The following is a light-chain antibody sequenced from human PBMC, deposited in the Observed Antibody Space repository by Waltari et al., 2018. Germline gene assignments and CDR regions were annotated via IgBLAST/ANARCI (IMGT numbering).Light chain of an antibody. CDR1: QSISSW. J-gene: IGKJ2*01. Sequence: IQMTQSPSTLSASVGVRVTITCRASQSISSWLAWYQQKPGKAPKLLIYNASSLESWVPSRFSGSGSGTEFTLTISSLQPDDFATYYCQQYNSYPYTFGQGTKLEIK. CDR3: QQYNSYPYT. CDR2: NAS. V-gene: IGKV1-5*03.